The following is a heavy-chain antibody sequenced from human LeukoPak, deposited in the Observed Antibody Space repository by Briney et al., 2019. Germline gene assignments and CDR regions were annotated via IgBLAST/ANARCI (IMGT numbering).Heavy chain of an antibody. J-gene: IGHJ3*02. Sequence: PGGSLRLSCKGSGYIFTSYWIGWVRQMPGKGLEWMGIIYPGDSDTIYSPSFQGQVTISADKSISTAYLQWSSLKASDTAMYYCARRLRTTVTTRAFDIWGQGTMVTVSS. V-gene: IGHV5-51*01. CDR2: IYPGDSDT. CDR1: GYIFTSYW. D-gene: IGHD4-11*01. CDR3: ARRLRTTVTTRAFDI.